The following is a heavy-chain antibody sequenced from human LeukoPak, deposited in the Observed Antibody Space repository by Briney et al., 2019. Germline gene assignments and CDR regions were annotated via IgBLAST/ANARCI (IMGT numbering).Heavy chain of an antibody. CDR2: ISGSGSGGST. V-gene: IGHV3-23*01. CDR1: GFTFSSYA. J-gene: IGHJ4*02. D-gene: IGHD3-10*01. CDR3: AREIFGSGSYPDY. Sequence: GGSLRLSCAASGFTFSSYAMSWVRQAPGKGLEWVSTISGSGSGGSTYYADSVKGRFTISRDNSKDTLYLQMNSLRDEDTAVYYCAREIFGSGSYPDYWGQGTLVTVSS.